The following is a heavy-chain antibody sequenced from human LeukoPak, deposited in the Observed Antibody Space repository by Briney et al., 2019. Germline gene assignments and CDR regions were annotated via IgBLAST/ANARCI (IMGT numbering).Heavy chain of an antibody. V-gene: IGHV4-34*01. CDR1: GGSFSGYY. CDR2: INHSGST. CDR3: ARHGLDSYYYGSGSYRGYYYMDA. J-gene: IGHJ6*03. D-gene: IGHD3-10*01. Sequence: SETLSLTCAVYGGSFSGYYWSWIRQPPGKGLEWIGEINHSGSTNYNPSLKSRVTISVDTSKNQFSLKLSSVTAADTAVYYCARHGLDSYYYGSGSYRGYYYMDAWGKGTTVTISS.